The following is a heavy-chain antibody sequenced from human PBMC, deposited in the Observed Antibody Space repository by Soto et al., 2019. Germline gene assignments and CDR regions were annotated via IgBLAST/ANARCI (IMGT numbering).Heavy chain of an antibody. J-gene: IGHJ4*02. CDR2: ISYDGSNK. V-gene: IGHV3-30*18. Sequence: PGGSLRLSCAASGFTFSSYGMHWVRQAPGKGLEWVAVISYDGSNKYYADSVKGRFTISSDNSKNTLYLQMNSLRAEDTAVYYCAKEGHMTTVTTSNFFYWGQGTLVTVSS. CDR1: GFTFSSYG. D-gene: IGHD4-17*01. CDR3: AKEGHMTTVTTSNFFY.